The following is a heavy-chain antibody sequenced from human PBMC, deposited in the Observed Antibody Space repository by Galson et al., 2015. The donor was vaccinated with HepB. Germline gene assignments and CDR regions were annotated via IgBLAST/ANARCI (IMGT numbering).Heavy chain of an antibody. Sequence: PALVKPTQTLTLTCTFSGFSLTYSGVGVGWIRQPPGRALEWLALIYWDDDKRYSPSLRNRLTITKDTSKNQVVLTMTNMDPVDTATYYCAHALDSSGYYPPAEYFQHWGQGTLVTVSS. CDR1: GFSLTYSGVG. D-gene: IGHD3-22*01. J-gene: IGHJ1*01. V-gene: IGHV2-5*02. CDR3: AHALDSSGYYPPAEYFQH. CDR2: IYWDDDK.